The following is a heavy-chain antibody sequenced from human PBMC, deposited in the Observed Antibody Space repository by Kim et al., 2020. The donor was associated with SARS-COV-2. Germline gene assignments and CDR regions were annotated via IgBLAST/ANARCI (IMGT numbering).Heavy chain of an antibody. V-gene: IGHV4-31*03. CDR3: ARGSYDFDAFDI. J-gene: IGHJ3*02. CDR2: IYYSGST. Sequence: SETLSLTCTVSGGSISSGGYYWSWIRQHPGKGLEWIGYIYYSGSTYYNPSLKSRVTISVDTSKNQFSLKLSSVTAADTAVYYCARGSYDFDAFDIWGQGTMVTVSS. CDR1: GGSISSGGYY. D-gene: IGHD5-18*01.